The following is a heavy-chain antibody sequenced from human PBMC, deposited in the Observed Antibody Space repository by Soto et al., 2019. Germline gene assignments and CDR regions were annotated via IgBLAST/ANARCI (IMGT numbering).Heavy chain of an antibody. CDR2: ISSSGSTI. CDR3: ARDRWEVTDYYGMDV. Sequence: GGYLRLSCSASGFTFSYYYMILIRQAPGKGLEWVSYISSSGSTIYYADSVKGRFTISRDNAKNSLYLQMNSLRAEDTAVYYCARDRWEVTDYYGMDVWGQGTTVTVSS. CDR1: GFTFSYYY. J-gene: IGHJ6*02. V-gene: IGHV3-11*01. D-gene: IGHD2-21*02.